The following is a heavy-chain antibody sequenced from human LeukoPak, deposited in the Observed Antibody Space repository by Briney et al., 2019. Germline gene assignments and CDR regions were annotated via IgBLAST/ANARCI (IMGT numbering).Heavy chain of an antibody. D-gene: IGHD2-21*02. J-gene: IGHJ4*02. V-gene: IGHV3-20*04. Sequence: PGGSLRLSCAASGFTFGNYGMSWVRQAPGKGLEWVSGINWNGGSTGCADSVEGRFTISRDNAKNSQYLQMNSLRVEDTALYYCARAQTYGDSRLLLDYWGQGTLVTVSS. CDR2: INWNGGST. CDR3: ARAQTYGDSRLLLDY. CDR1: GFTFGNYG.